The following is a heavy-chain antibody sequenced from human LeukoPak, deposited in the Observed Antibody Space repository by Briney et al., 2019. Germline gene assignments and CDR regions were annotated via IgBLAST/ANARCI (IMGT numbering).Heavy chain of an antibody. D-gene: IGHD5-18*01. J-gene: IGHJ4*02. CDR2: ISYDGSNK. V-gene: IGHV3-30*18. Sequence: PGGSLRLSYVASGFTFRSYWMTWVRQAPGKGLEWVAVISYDGSNKYYADSVKGRFTISRDNAKNSLYLQMNSLRAEDTAVYYCAKHARNTAMAKIDYWGQGTLVTVSS. CDR3: AKHARNTAMAKIDY. CDR1: GFTFRSYW.